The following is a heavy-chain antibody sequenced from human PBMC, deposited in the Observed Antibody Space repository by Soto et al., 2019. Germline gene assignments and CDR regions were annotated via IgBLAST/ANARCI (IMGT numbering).Heavy chain of an antibody. D-gene: IGHD5-18*01. CDR2: ISAYNGNT. Sequence: ASVKVSCKASGYTFTSYGISWVRQAPGQGLEWMGWISAYNGNTNYAQKLQGRVTMTTDTSTSTAYMELRSLRSDDTAVYYCARIVDTAMVPYMDLWGKGTTVTVSS. CDR1: GYTFTSYG. J-gene: IGHJ6*03. V-gene: IGHV1-18*01. CDR3: ARIVDTAMVPYMDL.